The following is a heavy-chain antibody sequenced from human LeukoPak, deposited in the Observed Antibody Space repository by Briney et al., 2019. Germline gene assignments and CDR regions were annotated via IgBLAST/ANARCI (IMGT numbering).Heavy chain of an antibody. CDR3: AKDLSPGLWFGELLYY. CDR1: GFTVSSNY. CDR2: IYSGGST. Sequence: GGSLRLSCAASGFTVSSNYMSWVRQAPGKGLEWVSVIYSGGSTYYADSVKGRFTISRDNSKNTLYLQMNSLRAEDTAVYYCAKDLSPGLWFGELLYYWGQGTLVTVSS. D-gene: IGHD3-10*01. J-gene: IGHJ4*02. V-gene: IGHV3-53*05.